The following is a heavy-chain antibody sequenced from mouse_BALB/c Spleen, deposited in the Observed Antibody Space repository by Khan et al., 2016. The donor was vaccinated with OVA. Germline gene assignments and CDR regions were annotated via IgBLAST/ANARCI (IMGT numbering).Heavy chain of an antibody. CDR3: ARSYGSWAMDY. CDR2: VTYSGNT. CDR1: GDSIIIVF. V-gene: IGHV3-8*02. J-gene: IGHJ4*01. Sequence: EVQLVESGPSLVKPSQTLSLTCSVTGDSIIIVFWNWIRKFPGNKFEYMGYVTYSGNTYYNPSLKSRISFTRYTSKSQYYLQLNSVTTEDTATYFCARSYGSWAMDYWGQGTSVTVSS. D-gene: IGHD1-1*01.